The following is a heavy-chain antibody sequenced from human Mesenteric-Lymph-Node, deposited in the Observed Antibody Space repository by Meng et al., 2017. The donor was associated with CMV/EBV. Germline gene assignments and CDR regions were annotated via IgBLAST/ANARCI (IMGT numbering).Heavy chain of an antibody. Sequence: CAASGFTFSSYAMSWVRQAPGKGLEWVSDISGSGGTTYSADSVKGRFTISRDNSKNTLYLQMNSLRAEDTAVYYCAKGYDSSGYLYYWGQGTLVTVSS. D-gene: IGHD3-22*01. CDR3: AKGYDSSGYLYY. CDR2: ISGSGGTT. J-gene: IGHJ4*02. V-gene: IGHV3-23*01. CDR1: GFTFSSYA.